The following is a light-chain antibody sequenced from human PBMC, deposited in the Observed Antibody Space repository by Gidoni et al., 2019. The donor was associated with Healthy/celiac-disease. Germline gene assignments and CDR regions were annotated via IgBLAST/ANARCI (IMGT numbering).Light chain of an antibody. CDR3: QQYDNLRLT. CDR1: QDISNY. CDR2: DAS. V-gene: IGKV1-33*01. J-gene: IGKJ4*01. Sequence: DIQLTQFPSSLSASVGDRVTITCQASQDISNYLNWYQQKPGTAPKLLIYDASNLETGVPSRFSGSGSGTDFTFTISSLQPEDIATYYCQQYDNLRLTFXGXTKVEIK.